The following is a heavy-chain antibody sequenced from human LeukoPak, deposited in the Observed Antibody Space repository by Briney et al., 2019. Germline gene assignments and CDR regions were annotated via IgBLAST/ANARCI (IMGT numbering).Heavy chain of an antibody. CDR2: INYSGST. D-gene: IGHD5-24*01. V-gene: IGHV4-59*01. CDR3: ARDPIHRDDYNVA. J-gene: IGHJ5*02. Sequence: SETLSLTCTISGASISSFYWRWIRQPPGKGLEGIGCINYSGSTNYNPSLKSRVTISVDTSKNQMSLKLRSVIAADTAVYYCARDPIHRDDYNVAWGQGALVSVSS. CDR1: GASISSFY.